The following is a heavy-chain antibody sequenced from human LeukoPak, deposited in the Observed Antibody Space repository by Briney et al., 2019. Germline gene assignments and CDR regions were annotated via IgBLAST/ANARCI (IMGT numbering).Heavy chain of an antibody. V-gene: IGHV3-66*02. CDR1: GFTVSSNY. Sequence: QPGGSLRLSCAASGFTVSSNYMSWVRQAPGKGLEWVSVIYSGGSTYYADSVKGRFTISRDNSKNTLYLQMNSLRAEDTAVYYCARSPTKWELLFFDYWDQGTLVTVSS. D-gene: IGHD1-26*01. J-gene: IGHJ4*02. CDR3: ARSPTKWELLFFDY. CDR2: IYSGGST.